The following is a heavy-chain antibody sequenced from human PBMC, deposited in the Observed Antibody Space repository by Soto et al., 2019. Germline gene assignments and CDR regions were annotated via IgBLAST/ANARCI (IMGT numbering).Heavy chain of an antibody. CDR2: IYYSGNT. Sequence: SETLSLTCTVSGGSINSGAYYWSWIRQHPGKGLEWIGYIYYSGNTYYNPSLKSRVTISVDTSKNQFSLKLSSVTAADTAVYYCARDYSSSFDVWGQGTTVTVS. D-gene: IGHD6-6*01. V-gene: IGHV4-31*03. CDR1: GGSINSGAYY. J-gene: IGHJ6*02. CDR3: ARDYSSSFDV.